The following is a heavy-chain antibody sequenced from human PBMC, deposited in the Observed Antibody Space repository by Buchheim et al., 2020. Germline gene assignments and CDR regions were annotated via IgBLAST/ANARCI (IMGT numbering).Heavy chain of an antibody. CDR1: GFTFSSYG. CDR3: AKDGGSSGYFDY. V-gene: IGHV3-30*18. J-gene: IGHJ4*02. Sequence: QVQLVESGGGVVQPGRSLRLSCAASGFTFSSYGMHWVRQAPGKGLEWVAVISYDGSNKYYADSVKGRFTISRDNSKNTLYLQMNSLRAEDTAVHYCAKDGGSSGYFDYWGQGTL. D-gene: IGHD6-6*01. CDR2: ISYDGSNK.